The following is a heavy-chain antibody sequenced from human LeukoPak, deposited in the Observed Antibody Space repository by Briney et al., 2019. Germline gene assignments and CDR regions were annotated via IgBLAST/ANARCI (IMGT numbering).Heavy chain of an antibody. V-gene: IGHV3-30*04. CDR1: GFTFSSYA. CDR3: ARDVGGGDTFDY. J-gene: IGHJ4*02. D-gene: IGHD2-21*02. CDR2: ISYDGSNK. Sequence: GRSLRLSCAASGFTFSSYAMHRVRQAPGKGLEWVAVISYDGSNKYYADSVKGRFTISRDNSKNTLFLQMNSLRAEDTAVYFCARDVGGGDTFDYWGQGTLVTVSS.